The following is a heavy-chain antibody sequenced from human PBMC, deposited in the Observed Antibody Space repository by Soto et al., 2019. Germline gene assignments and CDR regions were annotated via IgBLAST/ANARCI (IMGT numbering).Heavy chain of an antibody. D-gene: IGHD6-19*01. CDR2: ISYDGSNK. Sequence: GGSLRLSCAASGFTFSSYAMHWVRQAPGKGLEWVAVISYDGSNKYYADSVKGRFTISSDNSKNTLYLQMNSLRAEDTAVYYCARDLHSIAVAAEAPNYNQKTDYWGQGTLVTVSS. CDR1: GFTFSSYA. CDR3: ARDLHSIAVAAEAPNYNQKTDY. J-gene: IGHJ4*02. V-gene: IGHV3-30-3*01.